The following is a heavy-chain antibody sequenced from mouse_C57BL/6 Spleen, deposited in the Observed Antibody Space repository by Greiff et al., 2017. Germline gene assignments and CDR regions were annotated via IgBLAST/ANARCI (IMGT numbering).Heavy chain of an antibody. Sequence: EVQVVESGEGLVKPGGSLKLSCAASGFTFSSYAMSWVRQTPEKRLEWVAYISSGGDYIYYADTVKGRFTISRDNARNTLYLQMSSLKSEDTAMYYCTREEGIYYDEGFAYWGQGTLVTVSA. D-gene: IGHD2-4*01. V-gene: IGHV5-9-1*02. CDR1: GFTFSSYA. CDR2: ISSGGDYI. CDR3: TREEGIYYDEGFAY. J-gene: IGHJ3*01.